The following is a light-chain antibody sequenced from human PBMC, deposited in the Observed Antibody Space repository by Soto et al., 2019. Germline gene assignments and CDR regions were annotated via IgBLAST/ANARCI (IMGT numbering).Light chain of an antibody. V-gene: IGKV1-39*01. J-gene: IGKJ4*01. CDR3: QQSDSTLT. CDR2: GAS. CDR1: HSIRTY. Sequence: DIQMTQSPSSLSASVGDRVTITCRASHSIRTYLNWYQQKPGKAPKLLIYGASSLRSGVPSRFSGSGSGTDFTLTISSLQPEDFATYYCQQSDSTLTFGGGTKVEMK.